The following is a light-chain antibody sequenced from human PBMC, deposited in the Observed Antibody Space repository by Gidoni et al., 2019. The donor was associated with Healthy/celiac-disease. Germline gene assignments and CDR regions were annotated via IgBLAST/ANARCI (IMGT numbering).Light chain of an antibody. V-gene: IGKV1-5*01. CDR3: QQYNSYQT. J-gene: IGKJ1*01. Sequence: DIQITHSPSTLSASVGDRVTITCRASQSISSWLAWYQQKPGKAPKLLIYDASSLESGVPSRFSGSGSGKEFTLTISSLKHDDFATYYCQQYNSYQTFGQGTKVEIK. CDR2: DAS. CDR1: QSISSW.